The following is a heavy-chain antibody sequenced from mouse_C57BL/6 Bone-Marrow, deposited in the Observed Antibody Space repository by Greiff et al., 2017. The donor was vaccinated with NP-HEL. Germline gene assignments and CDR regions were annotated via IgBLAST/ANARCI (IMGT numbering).Heavy chain of an antibody. CDR3: AGEDRQLRGFAY. V-gene: IGHV12-3*01. CDR2: ITHSGET. Sequence: VKLVESGPGLVKPSQSLFLTCSITGFPITSGYYWIWIRQSPGKPLEWMGYITHSGETFYNPSLQSPISITRETSKNQFFLQLNSVTTEDTAMYYCAGEDRQLRGFAYWGQGTLVTVSA. D-gene: IGHD3-2*02. J-gene: IGHJ3*01. CDR1: GFPITSGYY.